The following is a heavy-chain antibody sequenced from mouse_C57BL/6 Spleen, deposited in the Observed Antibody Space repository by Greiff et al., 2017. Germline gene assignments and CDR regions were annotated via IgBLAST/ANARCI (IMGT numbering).Heavy chain of an antibody. CDR2: IHPNSGST. D-gene: IGHD4-1*01. CDR3: ARPRSNWDDFDY. V-gene: IGHV1-64*01. Sequence: VQLQQPGAELVKPGASVKLSCKASGYTFTSYWMHWVKQRPGQGLEWIGMIHPNSGSTNYNEKFKSKATLTVDKSSSTAYMQLSSLTSEDSAVYYCARPRSNWDDFDYWGQGTTLTVSS. J-gene: IGHJ2*01. CDR1: GYTFTSYW.